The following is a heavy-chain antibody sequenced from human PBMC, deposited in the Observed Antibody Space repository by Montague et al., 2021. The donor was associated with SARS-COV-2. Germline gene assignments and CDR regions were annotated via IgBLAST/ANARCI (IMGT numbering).Heavy chain of an antibody. CDR2: IYYSGST. J-gene: IGHJ2*01. D-gene: IGHD3-3*01. V-gene: IGHV4-31*03. Sequence: TLSLTCTVSGGSISRGYYYWSWIRQHAGKGLEWIGYIYYSGSTYYNPSLESRVVLSVDTSKNQFSLKLSSVTAADTAVYYCARASAPTVTIFGVSNTSWYFDLWGRGTLVIVSS. CDR3: ARASAPTVTIFGVSNTSWYFDL. CDR1: GGSISRGYYY.